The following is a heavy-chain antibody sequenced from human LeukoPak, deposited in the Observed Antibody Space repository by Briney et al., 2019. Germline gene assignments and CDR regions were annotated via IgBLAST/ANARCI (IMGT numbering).Heavy chain of an antibody. Sequence: PSETLSLTCTVSGYSISSGYYWGWIRQPPGKGLEWIGSIYHSGSTYYNPSLKSRVTISVDTSKNQFSLKLSSVTAADTAVYYCARHDSSGYYYVAFDIWGQGTMVTVSS. V-gene: IGHV4-38-2*02. CDR2: IYHSGST. CDR3: ARHDSSGYYYVAFDI. D-gene: IGHD3-22*01. CDR1: GYSISSGYY. J-gene: IGHJ3*02.